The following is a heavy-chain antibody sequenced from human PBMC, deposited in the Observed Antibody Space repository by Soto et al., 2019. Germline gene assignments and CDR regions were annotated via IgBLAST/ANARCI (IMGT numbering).Heavy chain of an antibody. V-gene: IGHV4-39*01. D-gene: IGHD3-22*01. J-gene: IGHJ4*02. Sequence: QVQLQESGPGLVKSAETLSLTCTVSGGSISSRSFFWGWIRQPPGRGLEWIGSIYYSRSTYYNPSLKSQVTISADTSKNQFSLQLRSVTAADTAVYYCARLYGSGYYSPDYWGQGTLVTVSS. CDR2: IYYSRST. CDR1: GGSISSRSFF. CDR3: ARLYGSGYYSPDY.